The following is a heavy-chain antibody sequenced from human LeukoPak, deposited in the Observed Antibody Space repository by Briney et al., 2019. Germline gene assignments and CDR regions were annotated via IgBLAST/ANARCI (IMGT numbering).Heavy chain of an antibody. D-gene: IGHD2-15*01. CDR1: GYTFTTYA. CDR3: ASRTYSYGLSP. CDR2: INTAVGNP. V-gene: IGHV7-4-1*02. Sequence: ASVKVTCKASGYTFTTYAMNWVRQAPGQGLEWMGYINTAVGNPTYAQDFTGRFLFSVDTSVSTVYLQITNRTAEDTALYYCASRTYSYGLSPWGQGTLVTVS. J-gene: IGHJ5*02.